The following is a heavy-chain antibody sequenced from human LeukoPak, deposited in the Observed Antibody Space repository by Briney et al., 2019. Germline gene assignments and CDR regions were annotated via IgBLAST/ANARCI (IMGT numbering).Heavy chain of an antibody. Sequence: ASVKVSCKASGVTFSSYAISWVRQAPGQGLEWMGRITPILGITNYAQKFQGRVTMTRDTSTSTVYMELSSLRSEDTAVYYCARAHYGGNPTDYWGQGTLVTVSS. CDR3: ARAHYGGNPTDY. J-gene: IGHJ4*02. D-gene: IGHD4-23*01. CDR1: GVTFSSYA. CDR2: ITPILGIT. V-gene: IGHV1-69*04.